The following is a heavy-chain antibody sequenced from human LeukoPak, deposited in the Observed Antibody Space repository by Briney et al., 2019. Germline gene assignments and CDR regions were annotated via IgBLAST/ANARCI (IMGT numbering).Heavy chain of an antibody. V-gene: IGHV3-23*01. J-gene: IGHJ4*02. CDR2: IHGSGGST. D-gene: IGHD3-9*01. Sequence: PGTSLRLSCAASGFTFSNYDMSWVRQAPGKGLEWVSAIHGSGGSTYYADSMKGRYTVSRDNSKSTLYLQINSLRAEDTALYYCAKWGDYDVLTGYYVPDYWGQGTLVTVSS. CDR3: AKWGDYDVLTGYYVPDY. CDR1: GFTFSNYD.